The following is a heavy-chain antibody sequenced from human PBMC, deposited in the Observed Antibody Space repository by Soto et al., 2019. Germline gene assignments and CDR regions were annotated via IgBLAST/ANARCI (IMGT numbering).Heavy chain of an antibody. CDR1: GFTFSSYA. CDR3: AKARYYDFWSGQPRNNWFDP. CDR2: ISGSGGST. D-gene: IGHD3-3*01. Sequence: PGGSLRLSCAASGFTFSSYAMSWVRQAPGKGLEWVSAISGSGGSTYYADSVKGRFTISRDNSKNTLYLQMNSLRAEDTAVYYCAKARYYDFWSGQPRNNWFDPWGQGTLVTVSS. V-gene: IGHV3-23*01. J-gene: IGHJ5*02.